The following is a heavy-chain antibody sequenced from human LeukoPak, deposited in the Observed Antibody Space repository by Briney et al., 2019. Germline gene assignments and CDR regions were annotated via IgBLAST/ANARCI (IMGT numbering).Heavy chain of an antibody. CDR2: ISWNSGSI. CDR1: GFTFDDYA. Sequence: GGSLRLSCAASGFTFDDYAMHWVRQAPGKGLEWVSGISWNSGSIGYADSVKGRFTISRDNAKNSLYLQMNSLRAEDTALYYCAKEGVAGKDAFDIWGQGTMVTVSS. D-gene: IGHD6-19*01. V-gene: IGHV3-9*01. CDR3: AKEGVAGKDAFDI. J-gene: IGHJ3*02.